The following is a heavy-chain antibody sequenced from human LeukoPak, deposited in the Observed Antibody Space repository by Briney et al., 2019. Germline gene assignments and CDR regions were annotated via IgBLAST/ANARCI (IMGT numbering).Heavy chain of an antibody. CDR2: ISSSSSYT. D-gene: IGHD4-17*01. J-gene: IGHJ6*02. CDR3: ARDLSPYGDYALYYYYYGMDV. V-gene: IGHV3-11*06. CDR1: GLTFSDYY. Sequence: PGGSLRLSCAASGLTFSDYYMSWIRQAPGRGLEWVSYISSSSSYTNYADSVKGRFTISRDNAKNSLYLQMNSLRAEDTAVYYCARDLSPYGDYALYYYYYGMDVWGQGTTVTVSS.